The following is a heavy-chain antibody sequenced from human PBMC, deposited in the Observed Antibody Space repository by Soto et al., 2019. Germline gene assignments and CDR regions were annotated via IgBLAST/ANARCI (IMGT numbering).Heavy chain of an antibody. V-gene: IGHV3-53*02. CDR1: GFIVSNNY. D-gene: IGHD2-15*01. J-gene: IGHJ4*02. CDR3: ARSVEGLYYFDY. Sequence: EVQLVETGGDLIQPGGSLRLSCAASGFIVSNNYMSWVRQAPGKGLEWVSIIYAGGGTYYADSVKGRFTISRDNSKNTLYLQMNSLRLEATAIYYCARSVEGLYYFDYWGQGTLVTVSS. CDR2: IYAGGGT.